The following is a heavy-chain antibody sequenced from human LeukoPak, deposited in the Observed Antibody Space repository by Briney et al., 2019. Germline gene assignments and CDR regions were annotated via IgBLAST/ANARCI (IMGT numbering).Heavy chain of an antibody. D-gene: IGHD3-22*01. CDR2: IRSKANSYAT. Sequence: QLGGSLILSCAASGFTFSGSAMHWVRQASGKGLEWVGRIRSKANSYATAYAASVKGRFTISRDDSKNTAYLQMNSLKTEDTAVYYCTRRYYYDSSGSKYYFDYWGQGTLVTVSS. J-gene: IGHJ4*02. CDR3: TRRYYYDSSGSKYYFDY. CDR1: GFTFSGSA. V-gene: IGHV3-73*01.